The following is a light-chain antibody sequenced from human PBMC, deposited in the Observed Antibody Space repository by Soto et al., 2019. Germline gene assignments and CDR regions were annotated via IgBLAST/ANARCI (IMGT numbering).Light chain of an antibody. CDR2: WAS. Sequence: DIVMTQSPDSLAVSLGERATINCKSSQSVLYSSNNKNYLSWYQQKPGQPPKLLIYWASTRESGVPDRFSGSGSGTDFTLTVSGLQAEDVAVCCCQPYYSSPLTFGGGTKVEIK. CDR3: QPYYSSPLT. V-gene: IGKV4-1*01. CDR1: QSVLYSSNNKNY. J-gene: IGKJ4*01.